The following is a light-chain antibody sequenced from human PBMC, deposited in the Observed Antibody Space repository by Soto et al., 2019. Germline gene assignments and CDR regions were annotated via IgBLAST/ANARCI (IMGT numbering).Light chain of an antibody. CDR1: QSVSSSY. CDR2: GAS. Sequence: EIVLTQSPGTLSLSPGERATLSCRVSQSVSSSYLAWYQQKPGQAPRLLIYGASSRATGIPDRFSGSGSGTDFTLTITRLEPEVFAVYYCQQYGSSLTWTFGQGTKVEIK. J-gene: IGKJ1*01. CDR3: QQYGSSLTWT. V-gene: IGKV3-20*01.